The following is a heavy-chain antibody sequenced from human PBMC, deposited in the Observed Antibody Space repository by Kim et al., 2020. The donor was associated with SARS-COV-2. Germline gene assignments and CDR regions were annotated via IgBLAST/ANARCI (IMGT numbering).Heavy chain of an antibody. CDR2: INHSGST. CDR1: GGSFSGYY. CDR3: ARGPNYGSGSYREAYFDY. V-gene: IGHV4-34*01. J-gene: IGHJ4*02. Sequence: SETLSLTCAVYGGSFSGYYWSWIRQPPGKGLEWIGEINHSGSTNYNPSLKSRVTISVDTSKNQFSLKLSSVTAADTAVYYCARGPNYGSGSYREAYFDYWGQGTLVTVSS. D-gene: IGHD3-10*01.